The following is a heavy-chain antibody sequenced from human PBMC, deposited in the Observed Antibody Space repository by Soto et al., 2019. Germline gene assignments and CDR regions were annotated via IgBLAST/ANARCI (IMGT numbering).Heavy chain of an antibody. CDR2: IYYSGST. CDR1: GGPLRSFY. Sequence: ASETLSPPRPVSGGPLRSFYWGWIRQPPGKGLEWIGYIYYSGSTNYNPSLKSRVTISVDTSKNQFSLKLSSVTAADTAVYYCAREWGYYSDFWGQGTLVTVSS. D-gene: IGHD3-16*01. V-gene: IGHV4-59*01. J-gene: IGHJ4*02. CDR3: AREWGYYSDF.